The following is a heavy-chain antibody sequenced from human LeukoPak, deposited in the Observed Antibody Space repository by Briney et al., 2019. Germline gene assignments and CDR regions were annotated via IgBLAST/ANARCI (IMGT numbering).Heavy chain of an antibody. V-gene: IGHV3-33*01. Sequence: SGGSLRLSCTASGFTFSSFGMNWVRQTPGKGLEWVAGIWYDGSKQLYADSVKGRFTISRDDSKNTVYLQMNSLRAEDTALYYCASDYSYSSFDYWGQGTLVTVSS. J-gene: IGHJ4*02. CDR3: ASDYSYSSFDY. CDR2: IWYDGSKQ. CDR1: GFTFSSFG. D-gene: IGHD3-22*01.